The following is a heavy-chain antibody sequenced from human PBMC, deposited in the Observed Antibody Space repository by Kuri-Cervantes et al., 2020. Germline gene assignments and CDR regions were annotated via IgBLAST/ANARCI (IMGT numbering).Heavy chain of an antibody. V-gene: IGHV4-59*01. CDR1: GGSISSYY. D-gene: IGHD3-10*01. J-gene: IGHJ5*02. CDR2: IYYTGST. Sequence: GSLRLSCLVSGGSISSYYGSWVRQPPGRGLEWIGYIYYTGSTNYNPSLNSRVTISVDTSKTELSLKLSSVTAADTAVYYCSRSFYYDSGRSNWFDPWGQGTLVTVPQ. CDR3: SRSFYYDSGRSNWFDP.